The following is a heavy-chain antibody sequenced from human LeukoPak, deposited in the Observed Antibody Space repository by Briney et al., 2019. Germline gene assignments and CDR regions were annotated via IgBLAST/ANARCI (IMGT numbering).Heavy chain of an antibody. V-gene: IGHV3-20*04. CDR3: ARVGPPYYYMDV. J-gene: IGHJ6*03. Sequence: GGSLRLSCAASGFTFDDYGMSWVRQAPGEGLEWVSGINWNGGSTGYADSVKGRFTISRDNAKNSLYLQMNSLRAEDTALYYCARVGPPYYYMDVWGKGTTVTVSS. CDR2: INWNGGST. CDR1: GFTFDDYG.